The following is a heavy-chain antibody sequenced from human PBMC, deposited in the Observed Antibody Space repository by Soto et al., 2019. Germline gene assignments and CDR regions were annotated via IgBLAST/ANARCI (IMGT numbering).Heavy chain of an antibody. Sequence: GSTNYNPSLKSRVTISVDKSKNQFSLKLSSVTAADTAVYYCARVGIMVYATIDYWGQGTLVTVSS. CDR3: ARVGIMVYATIDY. J-gene: IGHJ4*02. CDR2: GST. V-gene: IGHV4-4*02. D-gene: IGHD2-8*01.